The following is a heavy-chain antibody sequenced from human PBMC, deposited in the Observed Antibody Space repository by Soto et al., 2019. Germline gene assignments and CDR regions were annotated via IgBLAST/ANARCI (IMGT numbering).Heavy chain of an antibody. CDR1: GFTFSSYG. V-gene: IGHV3-30*18. CDR2: ISYDGSNK. J-gene: IGHJ5*02. D-gene: IGHD6-13*01. Sequence: QVQLVESGGGVVQPGRSLRLSCAASGFTFSSYGMHWVRQAPGKGLEWVAVISYDGSNKYYADSVKGRFTISRDNSKNTLYLQMNSLRPEDTAVYYCANDGPSSSWPSPPDPWGQGTLVTVSS. CDR3: ANDGPSSSWPSPPDP.